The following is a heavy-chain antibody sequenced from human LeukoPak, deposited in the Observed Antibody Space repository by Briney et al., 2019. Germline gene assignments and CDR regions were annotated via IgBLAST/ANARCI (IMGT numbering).Heavy chain of an antibody. Sequence: ASVKVSCKASGYTFTSFGISWVRQAPGQGLEWMGGIIPIFGTANYAQKFQGRVTITTDESTSTAYMELSSLRSEDTAVYYCASPTYDYGDPLDYWGQGTLVTVSS. V-gene: IGHV1-69*05. CDR2: IIPIFGTA. CDR1: GYTFTSFG. CDR3: ASPTYDYGDPLDY. J-gene: IGHJ4*02. D-gene: IGHD4-17*01.